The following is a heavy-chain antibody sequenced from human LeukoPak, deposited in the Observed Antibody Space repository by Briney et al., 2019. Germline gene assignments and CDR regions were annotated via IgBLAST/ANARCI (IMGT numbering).Heavy chain of an antibody. D-gene: IGHD1-1*01. V-gene: IGHV3-7*01. CDR1: GFTFSSYW. Sequence: GGSLRLSCAASGFTFSSYWMTWVRQAPGKGLEWVANIKQDASERYYVDSVKGPFTISRDNAKNSLYLQMNSLRAEDTAVYYCATPTAGTWHFDYWGQGTLVTVSS. CDR2: IKQDASER. CDR3: ATPTAGTWHFDY. J-gene: IGHJ4*02.